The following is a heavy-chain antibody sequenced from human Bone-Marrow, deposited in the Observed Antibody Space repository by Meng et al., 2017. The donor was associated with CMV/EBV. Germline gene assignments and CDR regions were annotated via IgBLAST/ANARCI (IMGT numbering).Heavy chain of an antibody. D-gene: IGHD2-2*01. CDR2: ISSSGSTI. J-gene: IGHJ3*02. V-gene: IGHV3-48*03. Sequence: GGSLRLSCAASGFTFSSYEMNWVRQAPGKGLEWVSYISSSGSTIYYADSVKGRFTISRDKAKNSLYLQMNSLRAEDTAVYYCARVRRWCSSTSCFIDAFDIWGQGTMVTVSS. CDR1: GFTFSSYE. CDR3: ARVRRWCSSTSCFIDAFDI.